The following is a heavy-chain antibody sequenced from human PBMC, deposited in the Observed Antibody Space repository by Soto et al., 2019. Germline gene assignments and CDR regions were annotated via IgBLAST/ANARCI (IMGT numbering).Heavy chain of an antibody. CDR3: AAAYGGSSYYYCYGMDV. CDR2: IVVGSGYT. Sequence: SVKVSCKASGFTFTSSAMQWVRQARGQRLEWIGWIVVGSGYTNYAQKFQERVTITRDMSTSTAYMELSSLRSEDTAVYYCAAAYGGSSYYYCYGMDVWGQGTTVTVSS. D-gene: IGHD2-15*01. J-gene: IGHJ6*02. CDR1: GFTFTSSA. V-gene: IGHV1-58*02.